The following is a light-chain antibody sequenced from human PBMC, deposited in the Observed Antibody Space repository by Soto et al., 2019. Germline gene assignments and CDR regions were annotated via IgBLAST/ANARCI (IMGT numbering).Light chain of an antibody. CDR2: KAS. Sequence: DIQMTQSPSILSASVGARVTVTCRASQDINKWLAWYQQKPGRAPKLLIYKASALESGVPSRFSGSGSGTEFTLTISSLQPDDFGTYYCQQYNTFSAFGQGTKVDIK. CDR1: QDINKW. V-gene: IGKV1-5*03. CDR3: QQYNTFSA. J-gene: IGKJ1*01.